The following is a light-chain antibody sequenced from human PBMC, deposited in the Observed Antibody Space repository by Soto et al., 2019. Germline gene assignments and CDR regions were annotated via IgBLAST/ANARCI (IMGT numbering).Light chain of an antibody. CDR2: ANN. CDR1: RSNIGNNY. CDR3: ATWDFSLSAGV. Sequence: QSVLTQPPSVSAAPGQKVTISCSGRRSNIGNNYVSWYQQIPGTAPKLLIYANNERPSGIPDRFSGSKYGTSATLGITGRQAGDEADYYCATWDFSLSAGVFGGGTKLTVL. J-gene: IGLJ2*01. V-gene: IGLV1-51*01.